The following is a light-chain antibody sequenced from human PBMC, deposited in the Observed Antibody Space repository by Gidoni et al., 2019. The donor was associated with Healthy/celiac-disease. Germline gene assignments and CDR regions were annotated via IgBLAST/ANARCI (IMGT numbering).Light chain of an antibody. CDR2: GDY. V-gene: IGLV6-57*04. J-gene: IGLJ2*01. Sequence: NFMLTQPHSVSESPGKTVTISCTRSSGTIANNYVQWYRQRPDSAPTTVIYGDYERPPGVPDRFSGSIDSSSNSASLTISGLKPEDEAVYYCQSYDSKNVVFGGGTKLTVL. CDR3: QSYDSKNVV. CDR1: SGTIANNY.